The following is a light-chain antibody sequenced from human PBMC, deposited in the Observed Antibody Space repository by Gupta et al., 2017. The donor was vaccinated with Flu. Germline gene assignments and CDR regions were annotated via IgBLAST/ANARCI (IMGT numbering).Light chain of an antibody. CDR2: TAS. CDR3: QQRDKPPWT. CDR1: QSISTY. J-gene: IGKJ1*01. V-gene: IGKV1-39*01. Sequence: DIQMTQSPSSVSASVGDRVTISCRASQSISTYLNWYQHKAGKAPKLLIYTASSLQSGVPSRFSGSGSGTDFTLTISSLQPEDFATYYCQQRDKPPWTFGQGTKVDIK.